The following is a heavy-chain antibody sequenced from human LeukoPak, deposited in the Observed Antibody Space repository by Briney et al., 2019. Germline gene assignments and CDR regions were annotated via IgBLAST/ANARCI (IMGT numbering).Heavy chain of an antibody. D-gene: IGHD4-23*01. CDR1: GGSMRSDSSF. J-gene: IGHJ5*02. CDR3: ARELGSDYGGYSP. V-gene: IGHV4-61*02. CDR2: IYATGNT. Sequence: SETLSLTCSVSGGSMRSDSSFWSWIRQPAGKGLEWIGRIYATGNTNYNPSRERRVTITVDTTKNQFSMELTSVTAADTAVYYCARELGSDYGGYSPWGQGTLVTVSS.